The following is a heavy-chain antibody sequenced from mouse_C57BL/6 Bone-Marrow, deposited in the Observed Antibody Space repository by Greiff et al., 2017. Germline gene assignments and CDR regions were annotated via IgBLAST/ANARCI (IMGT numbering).Heavy chain of an antibody. J-gene: IGHJ4*01. V-gene: IGHV1-69*01. CDR2: IDPSDSYT. CDR1: GYTFTSYW. D-gene: IGHD2-12*01. Sequence: VQLQQPGAELVMPGASVKLSCKASGYTFTSYWMHWVKQRPGQGLEWIGEIDPSDSYTNYNQKFKGKSTLTVDKSSSTAYMQLSSLTSEDSAVYYCAKGYYKDAMDYWGQGTSVTVSS. CDR3: AKGYYKDAMDY.